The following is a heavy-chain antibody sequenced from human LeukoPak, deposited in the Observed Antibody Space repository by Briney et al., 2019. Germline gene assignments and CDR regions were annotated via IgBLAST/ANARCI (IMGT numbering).Heavy chain of an antibody. J-gene: IGHJ4*02. V-gene: IGHV1-69*13. CDR2: IIPIFGTA. D-gene: IGHD5-12*01. CDR3: ARRQPGSGYDWAGPIGD. CDR1: GGTFSSYA. Sequence: SVKVSRKASGGTFSSYAISWVRQAPGQGLEWMGGIIPIFGTANYAQKFQGRVTITADESTSTAYMELSSLRSEDTAVYYCARRQPGSGYDWAGPIGDWGQGTLVTVSS.